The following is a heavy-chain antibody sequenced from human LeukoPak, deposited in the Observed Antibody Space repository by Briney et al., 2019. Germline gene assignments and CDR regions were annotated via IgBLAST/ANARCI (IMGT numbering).Heavy chain of an antibody. CDR1: GFTFSSYW. Sequence: GGSLRLSCAGSGFTFSSYWMSRVRQAPGKGLEWVANIKQDGSEKYYVDSVKGRFTISRDNAKNSLYLEMNSLRAEDTAVYYCVRGGDYWGQGTLVTVSS. J-gene: IGHJ4*02. CDR3: VRGGDY. V-gene: IGHV3-7*01. CDR2: IKQDGSEK.